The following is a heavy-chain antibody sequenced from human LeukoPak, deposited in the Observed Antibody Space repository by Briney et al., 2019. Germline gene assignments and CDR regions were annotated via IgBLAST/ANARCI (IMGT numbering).Heavy chain of an antibody. Sequence: ASVKVSCKAFGYTFTGYYMHWVRQAPGQGLEWMGWINPNSGGTNYAQKFQGRVTMTRDTSISTAYMSRLRSDDTAVYYCARDPQDIVVVPAAMWYYYYGMDVWGQGTTVTVSS. D-gene: IGHD2-2*01. CDR3: ARDPQDIVVVPAAMWYYYYGMDV. CDR2: INPNSGGT. V-gene: IGHV1-2*02. CDR1: GYTFTGYY. J-gene: IGHJ6*02.